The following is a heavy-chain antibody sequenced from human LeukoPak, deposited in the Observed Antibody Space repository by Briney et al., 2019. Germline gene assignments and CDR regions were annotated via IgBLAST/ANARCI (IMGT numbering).Heavy chain of an antibody. CDR2: ISGSSDYI. V-gene: IGHV3-21*01. CDR1: GFTFSIYG. D-gene: IGHD3-10*01. CDR3: ARDVFMA. J-gene: IGHJ4*02. Sequence: GSLRLSCAASGFTFSIYGMNWVRQAPGKGLEWVSFISGSSDYIYYADSVKGRFTTSRDNAKNSLYLQMNSLRAEDTAVYYCARDVFMAGGQGTLVTVSS.